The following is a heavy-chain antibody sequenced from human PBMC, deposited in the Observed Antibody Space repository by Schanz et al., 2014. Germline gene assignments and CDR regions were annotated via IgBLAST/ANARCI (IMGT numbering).Heavy chain of an antibody. D-gene: IGHD6-13*01. V-gene: IGHV3-66*01. CDR2: FYSGGST. J-gene: IGHJ3*02. CDR1: GFTVSSNF. CDR3: AKVGSSSWYTAFDI. Sequence: EVQLVESGGGLVHPGGSLRLSCAATGFTVSSNFVSWVRQAPGKGLEWVSVFYSGGSTYYADSVKGRFTISRDNFKNTVYLQMSSLIAEDTAIYYCAKVGSSSWYTAFDIWGQGTVVTVSS.